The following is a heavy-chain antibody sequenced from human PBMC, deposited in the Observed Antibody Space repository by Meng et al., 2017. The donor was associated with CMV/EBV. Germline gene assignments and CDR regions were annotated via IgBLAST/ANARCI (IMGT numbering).Heavy chain of an antibody. D-gene: IGHD2-2*01. Sequence: YGGSFSGYYWSWIRQPPGKGLEWIGEINHSGSTNYNPSLKSRVTISVDTSKNQFSLKLSSVTAADTAVYYCASLNYCSSTNCSRRFDYWGQGTLVTVSS. CDR1: GGSFSGYY. CDR3: ASLNYCSSTNCSRRFDY. CDR2: INHSGST. J-gene: IGHJ4*02. V-gene: IGHV4-34*01.